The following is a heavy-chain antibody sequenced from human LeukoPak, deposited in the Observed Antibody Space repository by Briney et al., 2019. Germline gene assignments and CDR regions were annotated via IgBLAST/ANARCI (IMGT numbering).Heavy chain of an antibody. CDR1: GFTVSSNY. CDR3: AKDLAEMATIIDY. CDR2: IYSGGST. J-gene: IGHJ4*02. Sequence: GGSLRLSCAASGFTVSSNYMSWVRQAPGKGLEWVSVIYSGGSTYYADSVKGRFTISRDNSKNTLYLQMNSLRAEDTAVYYCAKDLAEMATIIDYWGQGTLVTVSS. D-gene: IGHD5-24*01. V-gene: IGHV3-53*01.